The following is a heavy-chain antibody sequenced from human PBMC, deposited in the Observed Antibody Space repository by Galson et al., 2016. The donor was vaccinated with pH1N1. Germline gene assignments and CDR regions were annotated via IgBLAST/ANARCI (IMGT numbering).Heavy chain of an antibody. V-gene: IGHV3-48*01. D-gene: IGHD2/OR15-2a*01. Sequence: SLRLSCAASGFAFSSYRMNWVRQVPGQGLEWVSYISGGSSSIFYAASVKGRFTVSRDNAKNSPYLQMNSLRAEDTAVYYCARDSEYYRWYYFDPWGQGTPVTVSS. CDR3: ARDSEYYRWYYFDP. CDR2: ISGGSSSI. CDR1: GFAFSSYR. J-gene: IGHJ5*02.